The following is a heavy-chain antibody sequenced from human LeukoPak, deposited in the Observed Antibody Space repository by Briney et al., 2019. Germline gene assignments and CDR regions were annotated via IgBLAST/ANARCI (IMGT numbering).Heavy chain of an antibody. CDR2: INHSGST. CDR1: GGSFSGYY. Sequence: SETLSLTCAVYGGSFSGYYWSWIRQPPGKGLEWIGEINHSGSTNYNPSLKSRVTISVDTSKNQFSLKLSSVTAADTAVYYCARGRWLVEYFQHWGQGTLVTVSS. CDR3: ARGRWLVEYFQH. V-gene: IGHV4-34*01. J-gene: IGHJ1*01. D-gene: IGHD6-19*01.